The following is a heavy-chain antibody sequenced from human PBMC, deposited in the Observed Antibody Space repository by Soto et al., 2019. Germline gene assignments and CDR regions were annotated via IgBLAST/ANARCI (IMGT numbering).Heavy chain of an antibody. CDR1: GNIFTSQY. CDR2: INPSGGRT. J-gene: IGHJ4*02. V-gene: IGHV1-46*03. CDR3: FRDVGD. Sequence: QVQLVQSGAEVKKPGASVKVSCKVSGNIFTSQYMHWVRQAPGQGLEWMAMINPSGGRTSYEQMFQGRVTMNRDKSTSTVHMELSSLRSEDTAVYYCFRDVGDWGQGTLVTVSS. D-gene: IGHD3-3*01.